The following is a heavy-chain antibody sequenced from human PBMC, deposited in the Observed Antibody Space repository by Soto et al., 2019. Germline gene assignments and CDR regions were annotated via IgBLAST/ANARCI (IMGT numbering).Heavy chain of an antibody. Sequence: QVQLQESGPGLVKPSETLSLTCTVSGGSVSSGSYYWSWIRQPPGKGLEWIGCIYYSGSTNYNPSLRSRVTTSVDTSKNQFSLKLSSVTAADTAVYYCARDRWGSSPHGTALDPWGQGTLVTVSS. CDR3: ARDRWGSSPHGTALDP. CDR2: IYYSGST. CDR1: GGSVSSGSYY. D-gene: IGHD6-13*01. J-gene: IGHJ5*02. V-gene: IGHV4-61*01.